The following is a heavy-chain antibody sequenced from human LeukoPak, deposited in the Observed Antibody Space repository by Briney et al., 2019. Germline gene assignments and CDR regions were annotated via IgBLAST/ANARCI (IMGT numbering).Heavy chain of an antibody. CDR3: AKDRTVTTPLKWFDP. V-gene: IGHV3-23*01. Sequence: PGGSLRLSRAASGFTFSSYAMSWVRQAPGKGLEWVSAISGSGGSTYYADSVKGRFTISRDNSKNTLYLQMNSLRAEDTAVYYCAKDRTVTTPLKWFDPWGQGTLVTVSS. J-gene: IGHJ5*02. D-gene: IGHD4-17*01. CDR1: GFTFSSYA. CDR2: ISGSGGST.